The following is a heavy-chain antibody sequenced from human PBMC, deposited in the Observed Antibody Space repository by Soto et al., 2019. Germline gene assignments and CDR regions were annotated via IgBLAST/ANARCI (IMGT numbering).Heavy chain of an antibody. CDR3: AKVISGNYYDYYGMYV. D-gene: IGHD1-26*01. CDR2: ISCSGSNI. V-gene: IGHV3-23*01. CDR1: GVTFSSYV. Sequence: EVQLLESGGGLVQPGGSLRLSCAASGVTFSSYVMSWVRPAPGKGLCWVSAISCSGSNIYYADSVKGRFTISTDNSKHTLCLQMNSLRAEATAVYYCAKVISGNYYDYYGMYVWGQGTKVTFS. J-gene: IGHJ6*02.